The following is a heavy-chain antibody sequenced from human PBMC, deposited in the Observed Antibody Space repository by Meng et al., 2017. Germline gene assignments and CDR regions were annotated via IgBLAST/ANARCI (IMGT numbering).Heavy chain of an antibody. D-gene: IGHD6-13*01. V-gene: IGHV1-2*06. CDR3: ARDEDITAGGKLFGDY. Sequence: ASVMVSCKASGYTFPDYCLHWLRRAPGQGLEWMGRSIPKSGDTHYAQGYQGRVTMTGDTSNSTAYMELSRLRSDDKAMYYCARDEDITAGGKLFGDYWGQGTLVTVSS. CDR2: SIPKSGDT. J-gene: IGHJ4*02. CDR1: GYTFPDYC.